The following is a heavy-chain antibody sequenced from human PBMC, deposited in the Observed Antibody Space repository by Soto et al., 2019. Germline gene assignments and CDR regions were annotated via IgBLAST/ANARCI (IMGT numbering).Heavy chain of an antibody. V-gene: IGHV3-23*01. CDR1: GFSFSSDA. J-gene: IGHJ4*02. Sequence: EVQLLESGGGLVQPGGSLRLSCAASGFSFSSDAMRWVRQAPGKGLEWVSTISGSGGSTYYADSVKGRFTISRVNTKKTLYLKMNSLRAAVTAVCYGAKYPLTVTTPFYFDYWGQGTLVTVSS. D-gene: IGHD4-17*01. CDR2: ISGSGGST. CDR3: AKYPLTVTTPFYFDY.